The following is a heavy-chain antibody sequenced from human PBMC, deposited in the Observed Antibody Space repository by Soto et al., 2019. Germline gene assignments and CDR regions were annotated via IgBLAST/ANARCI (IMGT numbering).Heavy chain of an antibody. CDR2: INPSGGST. D-gene: IGHD3-3*01. Sequence: ASVKVSCEASGYTFTSYYMHWVRQAPGQGLEWMGIINPSGGSTSYAQKFQGRVTMTRDTSTSTVYMELSSLRSEDTAVYYCARDRAKITIFGVVIKTRFYYYGMDVWGQGTTVTVSS. J-gene: IGHJ6*02. V-gene: IGHV1-46*01. CDR3: ARDRAKITIFGVVIKTRFYYYGMDV. CDR1: GYTFTSYY.